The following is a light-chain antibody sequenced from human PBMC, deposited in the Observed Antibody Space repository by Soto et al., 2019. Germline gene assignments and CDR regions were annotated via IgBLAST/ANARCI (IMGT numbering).Light chain of an antibody. CDR2: EGS. V-gene: IGLV2-14*01. CDR3: SSYTSTSTLWL. J-gene: IGLJ3*02. CDR1: SSDVGGYKY. Sequence: QSVLTQPASVSGSPGQSITISCTGTSSDVGGYKYVSCYQKHPGKAPKVIILEGSSRPSGVSNRFSGSKSGNTASLTISGLQAEDEADYYCSSYTSTSTLWLFGGGTKLTVL.